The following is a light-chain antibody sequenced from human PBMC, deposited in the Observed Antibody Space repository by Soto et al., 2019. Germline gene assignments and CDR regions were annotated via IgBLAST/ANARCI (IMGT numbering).Light chain of an antibody. Sequence: DIQMTQSPSSLSASLGDRVTITCRANQSINTFLNWYQQKPGRAPKLLIHGASRLQSGVPSSFSGGGSGTDFTLTISILQPEDCAVYYCQQDGSSSKWMFGQGTKVDIK. CDR3: QQDGSSSKWM. J-gene: IGKJ1*01. CDR1: QSINTF. V-gene: IGKV1-39*01. CDR2: GAS.